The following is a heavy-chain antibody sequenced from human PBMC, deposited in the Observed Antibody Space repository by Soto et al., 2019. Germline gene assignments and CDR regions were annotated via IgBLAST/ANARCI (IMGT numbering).Heavy chain of an antibody. Sequence: VGSLRLSCAASAFTFTNYAMNWVRQAPGKGLEWVSSISSSSSYIYYADSVKGRFTISRDNAKNSLYLQMNSLRAEDTAVYYCARDQGWFDPWGQGTLVTVS. CDR2: ISSSSSYI. V-gene: IGHV3-21*01. CDR3: ARDQGWFDP. CDR1: AFTFTNYA. J-gene: IGHJ5*02.